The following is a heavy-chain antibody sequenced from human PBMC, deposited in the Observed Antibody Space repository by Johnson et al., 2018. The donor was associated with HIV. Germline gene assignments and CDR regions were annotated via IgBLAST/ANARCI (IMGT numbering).Heavy chain of an antibody. D-gene: IGHD4-17*01. CDR1: GFTFSYYY. CDR2: ISSSGNTI. V-gene: IGHV3-11*04. CDR3: ARLKCGDYGDAFDI. J-gene: IGHJ3*02. Sequence: QVQLVESGGGLVQPGGSLRLSCAASGFTFSYYYMSWIRQAPGKGLEWVSYISSSGNTIYYADSVKGRFTISRDNTKNSLYLQINSLRAEDTAVYYCARLKCGDYGDAFDIWGQGTMVTVSS.